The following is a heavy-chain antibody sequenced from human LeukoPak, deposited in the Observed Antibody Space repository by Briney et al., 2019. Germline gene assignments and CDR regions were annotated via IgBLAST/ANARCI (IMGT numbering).Heavy chain of an antibody. J-gene: IGHJ4*02. CDR3: ANDIKGQGGNAFDY. D-gene: IGHD4-23*01. V-gene: IGHV3-9*01. Sequence: GRSLRLSCAAWGFTFGVYAMHWVRHARGKGLEWVGGLSWKRGRIDYVDSVTGRFTICRDNTKNSLYLQMNTLRAEDTALYYCANDIKGQGGNAFDYWGQGTLVTVSS. CDR1: GFTFGVYA. CDR2: LSWKRGRI.